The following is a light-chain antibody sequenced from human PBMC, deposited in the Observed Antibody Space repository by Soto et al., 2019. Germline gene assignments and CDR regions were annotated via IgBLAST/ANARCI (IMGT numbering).Light chain of an antibody. CDR1: QSINRF. V-gene: IGKV1-39*01. J-gene: IGKJ1*01. CDR2: GAS. Sequence: DIQMTQSPSSLSASVGDRVSITCRAGQSINRFLNWYQQKPGKAPKLLIYGASSLKSGFTSRFSGSGSGKDVTLTICRLQPEDFATYYCQQSYSSPQTFGQGTKVEIK. CDR3: QQSYSSPQT.